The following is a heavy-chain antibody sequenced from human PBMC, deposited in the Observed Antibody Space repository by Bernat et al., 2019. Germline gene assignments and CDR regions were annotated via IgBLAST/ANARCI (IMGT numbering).Heavy chain of an antibody. CDR3: ARHGHCGAYYYGSGGTDAFDI. D-gene: IGHD3-10*01. CDR1: GGSISSSSYY. Sequence: QLQLQESGPGLVKPSETLSLTCTVSGGSISSSSYYWGWIRQPPGKGLEWIGSIYYSGSTYYNPSLKSRVTISVDTAKNRFSLKLSFVTAADTAVYYCARHGHCGAYYYGSGGTDAFDIWGQGTMVTVSS. V-gene: IGHV4-39*01. CDR2: IYYSGST. J-gene: IGHJ3*02.